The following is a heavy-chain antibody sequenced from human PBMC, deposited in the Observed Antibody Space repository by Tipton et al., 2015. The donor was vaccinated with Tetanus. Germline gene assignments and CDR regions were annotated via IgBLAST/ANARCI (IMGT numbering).Heavy chain of an antibody. J-gene: IGHJ5*02. D-gene: IGHD3-16*01. V-gene: IGHV3-66*01. CDR3: AGYLDLGGEHWFDP. CDR2: IYSGGST. Sequence: SLRLSCVASGFSVSSNYLSWVRQAPGKGLEWVSVIYSGGSTYYGDSVKGRFIVSRDNPKNTVYLQMNSLRAEDTAVYYCAGYLDLGGEHWFDPWGQGTLVTVSS. CDR1: GFSVSSNY.